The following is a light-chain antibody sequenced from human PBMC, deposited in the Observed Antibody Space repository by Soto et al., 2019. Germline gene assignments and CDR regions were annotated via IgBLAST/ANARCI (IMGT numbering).Light chain of an antibody. Sequence: QSVLTQPASVSGSPGQSITISCTGTSSDVGGYNYVSWYQHHPGKAPKLMIFDVSNRPSGGCNRFSGYKSGNTASLTISWLQPEDEAEYYCSSYKTGNTHQILFGTVTKVTV. CDR2: DVS. CDR3: SSYKTGNTHQIL. V-gene: IGLV2-14*03. J-gene: IGLJ1*01. CDR1: SSDVGGYNY.